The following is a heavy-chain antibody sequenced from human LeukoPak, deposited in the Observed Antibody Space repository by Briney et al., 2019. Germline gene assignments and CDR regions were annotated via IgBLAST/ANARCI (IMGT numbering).Heavy chain of an antibody. CDR2: IYTSGST. J-gene: IGHJ3*02. CDR3: AGSYRYAFDI. CDR1: GGSISSGSYY. D-gene: IGHD1-26*01. V-gene: IGHV4-61*02. Sequence: SQTLSLTCTASGGSISSGSYYWVWIRQPAGKGLEWIGRIYTSGSTNDNPSLNSRVTISVDTSKNQFSLKLSSVAAADTAVYYCAGSYRYAFDIWGQGTMVTVSS.